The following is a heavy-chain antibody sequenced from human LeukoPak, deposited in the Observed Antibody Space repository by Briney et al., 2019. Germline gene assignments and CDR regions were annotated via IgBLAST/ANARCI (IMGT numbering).Heavy chain of an antibody. CDR1: GFTFSSYA. D-gene: IGHD2-15*01. Sequence: PGGSLRLSCAASGFTFSSYAMSWVRQAPGKGLEWVSAISGSGGSTYYADSVKGRFTVSRDNSKNSLYLQMNSLRAEDTAVYYCAREYCSGGSCYNAYFDYWGQGTLVTVSS. J-gene: IGHJ4*02. V-gene: IGHV3-23*01. CDR2: ISGSGGST. CDR3: AREYCSGGSCYNAYFDY.